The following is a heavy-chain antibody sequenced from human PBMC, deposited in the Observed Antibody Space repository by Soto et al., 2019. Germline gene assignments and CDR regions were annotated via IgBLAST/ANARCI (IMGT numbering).Heavy chain of an antibody. CDR3: VRVGWGYSYGNGMDG. CDR2: IKHDGSEI. CDR1: GFGFSGYS. J-gene: IGHJ6*02. Sequence: QVQLVESGGGVVQPGGSLRLSCLASGFGFSGYSMHWVRQAPGKGLDWGAIIKHDGSEIYYADSVKGRFTISKDDSKNTLHLQMNALRVDDTALYYCVRVGWGYSYGNGMDGWGQGTTVTVFS. V-gene: IGHV3-30-3*01. D-gene: IGHD5-18*01.